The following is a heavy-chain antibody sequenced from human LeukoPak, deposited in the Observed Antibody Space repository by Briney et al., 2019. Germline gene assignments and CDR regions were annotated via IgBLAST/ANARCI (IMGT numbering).Heavy chain of an antibody. CDR2: INPNSGGT. D-gene: IGHD6-13*01. CDR1: GYTFTSYG. Sequence: ASVKVSCKASGYTFTSYGISWVRQAPGKGLEWMGWINPNSGGTNYAQKFQGRVTMTRDTSISTAYMELSRLRSDDTAVYYCARDPAVRIALDYWGQGTLVTVSS. J-gene: IGHJ4*02. V-gene: IGHV1-2*02. CDR3: ARDPAVRIALDY.